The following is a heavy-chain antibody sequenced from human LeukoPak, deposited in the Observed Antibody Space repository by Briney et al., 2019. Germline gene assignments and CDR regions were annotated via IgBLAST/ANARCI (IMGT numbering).Heavy chain of an antibody. J-gene: IGHJ3*02. D-gene: IGHD6-19*01. CDR2: INHSGST. V-gene: IGHV4-34*01. CDR1: GGSFSGHY. CDR3: ARSGSSGWYDAFDI. Sequence: SETLSLTCAVYGGSFSGHYWSWIRQPPGKGLEWIGEINHSGSTNYNPSLKSRVTISVDTSKNQFSLKLSSVTAADTAVYYCARSGSSGWYDAFDIWGQGTMVTVSS.